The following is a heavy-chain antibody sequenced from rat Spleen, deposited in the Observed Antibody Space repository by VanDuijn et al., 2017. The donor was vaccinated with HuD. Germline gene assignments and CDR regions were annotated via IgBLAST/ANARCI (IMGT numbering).Heavy chain of an antibody. V-gene: IGHV5-31*01. CDR3: TRADSSYRMFAY. CDR2: ISNTGGTT. CDR1: GFTFNNYW. D-gene: IGHD1-2*01. J-gene: IGHJ3*01. Sequence: EVQLVESGGGLVQPGRSLKLSCVASGFTFNNYWMTWIRQAPGKGLEWVASISNTGGTTNYPDSVKGRISISRDNAKSTLYVQLNSLRSEDTATYFCTRADSSYRMFAYWGQGTLVTVSS.